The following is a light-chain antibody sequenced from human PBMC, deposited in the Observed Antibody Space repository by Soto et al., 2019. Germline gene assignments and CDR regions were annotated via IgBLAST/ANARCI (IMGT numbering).Light chain of an antibody. Sequence: EMVLTQSPGTLSLSPGERAILSCRASQSVSSSYLAWYQQKLGQALRLFIYGASSRATGIPDRFSGSRSGPDFTLTTSRLQPEDFAVYYCQQYGSSLNFGGGTKVEIK. V-gene: IGKV3-20*01. CDR1: QSVSSSY. CDR3: QQYGSSLN. J-gene: IGKJ4*01. CDR2: GAS.